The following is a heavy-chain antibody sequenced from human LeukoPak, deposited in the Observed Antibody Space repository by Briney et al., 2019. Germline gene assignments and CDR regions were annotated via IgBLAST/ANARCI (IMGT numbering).Heavy chain of an antibody. Sequence: GGSLRLSCAASGFTFSNAWVRWVRQAPGKGLEWVSSISSSSSYIYYADSVKGRFTISRDNAKNSLYLQMNSLRAEDTAVYYCAREGLVGAVFDYWGQGTLVTVSS. J-gene: IGHJ4*02. V-gene: IGHV3-21*01. CDR2: ISSSSSYI. D-gene: IGHD1-26*01. CDR3: AREGLVGAVFDY. CDR1: GFTFSNAW.